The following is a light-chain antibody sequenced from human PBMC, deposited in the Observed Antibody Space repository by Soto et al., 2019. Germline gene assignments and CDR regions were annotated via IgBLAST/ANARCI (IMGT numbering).Light chain of an antibody. CDR3: QQYCCSSWT. CDR1: QSVSSSY. Sequence: EIVLTQSPGTLSLSPGERATLSCRASQSVSSSYFAWYQQRFGQAPRLLIYGASSRATGIPDRFGGSGFGADFTLTISSLEPEGFAVYYWQQYCCSSWTCGQGTKV. J-gene: IGKJ1*01. V-gene: IGKV3-20*01. CDR2: GAS.